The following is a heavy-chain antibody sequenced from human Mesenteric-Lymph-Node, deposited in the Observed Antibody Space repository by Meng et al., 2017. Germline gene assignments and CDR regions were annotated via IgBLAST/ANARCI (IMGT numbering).Heavy chain of an antibody. J-gene: IGHJ4*02. CDR3: ARRLYGSGGLIDY. CDR1: GYSFTSYW. V-gene: IGHV5-51*01. D-gene: IGHD3-10*01. CDR2: IYPGDSDT. Sequence: GGSLRPSCKGSGYSFTSYWIGWLRQMPGKGLEWMGIIYPGDSDTRYSPSFQGQVTISADKSISTAYLQWSSLKASDTAMYYCARRLYGSGGLIDYWGQGTLVTVSS.